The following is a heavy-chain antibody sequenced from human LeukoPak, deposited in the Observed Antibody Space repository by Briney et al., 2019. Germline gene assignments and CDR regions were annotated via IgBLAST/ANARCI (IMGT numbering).Heavy chain of an antibody. CDR3: ARHLNYYDSSGYYSYFDY. D-gene: IGHD3-22*01. J-gene: IGHJ4*02. CDR1: GGSISSSSYY. Sequence: QSSETLSLTCTVSGGSISSSSYYWGWIRQPQGKGLEWIGSIYYSGSTYYNPSLESRVTISVDTSKNQFSLKLSSVTAADTAVYYCARHLNYYDSSGYYSYFDYWGQGTLVTVSS. CDR2: IYYSGST. V-gene: IGHV4-39*01.